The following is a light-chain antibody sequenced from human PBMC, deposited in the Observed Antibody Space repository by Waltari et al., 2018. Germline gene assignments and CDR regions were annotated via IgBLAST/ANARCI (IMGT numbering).Light chain of an antibody. CDR3: HLYGSART. Sequence: NVLTQSPGTLSLSPGERATLSCRASQSVSNNYLAWFQPQPGQAPRLLIDGASSRATGIPDRFSGSGSGTDFTLTISRLEPEDSAVYFCHLYGSARTFGGGTKVEIK. CDR2: GAS. J-gene: IGKJ4*01. CDR1: QSVSNNY. V-gene: IGKV3-20*01.